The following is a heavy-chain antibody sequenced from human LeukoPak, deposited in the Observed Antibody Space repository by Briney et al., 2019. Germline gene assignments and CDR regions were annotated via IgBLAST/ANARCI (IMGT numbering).Heavy chain of an antibody. Sequence: ASVKVSCKASGYTFTGYYMHWVRQALGQGLEWMGWINPKSGGTNYAQKFQGRVTMTRDTSISTAYMELSRLRSDDTAVYYCARGGAVAGFRAGYYYYMDVWGKGTTVTVSS. CDR3: ARGGAVAGFRAGYYYYMDV. D-gene: IGHD6-19*01. V-gene: IGHV1-2*02. CDR1: GYTFTGYY. CDR2: INPKSGGT. J-gene: IGHJ6*03.